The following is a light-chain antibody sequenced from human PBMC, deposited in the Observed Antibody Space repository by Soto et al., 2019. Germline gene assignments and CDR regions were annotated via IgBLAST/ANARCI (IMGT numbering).Light chain of an antibody. J-gene: IGLJ1*01. Sequence: QSVLTQPPSASGTPGQRVTISCSGSSSNIGSNTVNWYQQLPGTAPKLLIYSNNQWPSGVPDRFSGSKSGTSASLAISGLQSEDEADYYCAAWDDSLIYVFGTGTKLTVL. CDR3: AAWDDSLIYV. CDR1: SSNIGSNT. CDR2: SNN. V-gene: IGLV1-44*01.